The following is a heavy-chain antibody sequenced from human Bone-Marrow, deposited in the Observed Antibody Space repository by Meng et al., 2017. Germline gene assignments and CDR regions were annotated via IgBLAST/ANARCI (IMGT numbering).Heavy chain of an antibody. J-gene: IGHJ5*02. Sequence: GRLVQGGAGGKKPGSSVKVSCKASGGTFSSYAISWVRQAPGQGLEWMGGIIPIFGTANYAQKFQGRVTITADKSTSTAYMELSSLRSEDTAVYYCARRGQLWLDSFDPWGQGTLVTVSS. CDR1: GGTFSSYA. D-gene: IGHD5-18*01. CDR3: ARRGQLWLDSFDP. V-gene: IGHV1-69*06. CDR2: IIPIFGTA.